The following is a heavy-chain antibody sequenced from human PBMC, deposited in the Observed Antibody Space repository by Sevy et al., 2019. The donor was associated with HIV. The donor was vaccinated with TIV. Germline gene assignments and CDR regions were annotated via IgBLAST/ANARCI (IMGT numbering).Heavy chain of an antibody. D-gene: IGHD2-2*01. CDR2: INHSGST. J-gene: IGHJ3*02. Sequence: SETLSLTCAVYGGSFSGYYWSWIRQPPGKGLEWMGEINHSGSTNYNPSLKSRVTIPVDTSKNQFSLKLSSVTAADTAVYYCARHCTGTSCSHAFDIWGQGTMVTVSS. CDR3: ARHCTGTSCSHAFDI. V-gene: IGHV4-34*01. CDR1: GGSFSGYY.